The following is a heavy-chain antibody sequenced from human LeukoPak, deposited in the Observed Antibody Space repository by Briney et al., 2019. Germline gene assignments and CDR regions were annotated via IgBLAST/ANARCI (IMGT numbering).Heavy chain of an antibody. Sequence: GGSLRLPCAASGFTVSTNYMNWVRQAPGKGLEWVSVLHSGGGTYYADSVKGRFTISRDNSKNTLYLQMNSLRAEDTAVYYCARCRNPSGAGDSFDIWGQGTMVTVSS. CDR2: LHSGGGT. D-gene: IGHD3-10*01. CDR1: GFTVSTNY. CDR3: ARCRNPSGAGDSFDI. J-gene: IGHJ3*02. V-gene: IGHV3-53*01.